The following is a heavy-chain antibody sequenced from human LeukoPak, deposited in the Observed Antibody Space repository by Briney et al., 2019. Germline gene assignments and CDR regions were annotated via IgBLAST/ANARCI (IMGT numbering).Heavy chain of an antibody. D-gene: IGHD4-23*01. V-gene: IGHV3-23*01. J-gene: IGHJ6*02. CDR2: ISGSGGST. CDR1: GFTFSSYA. Sequence: PGGSLRLSCAASGFTFSSYAMSWVRQAPGKGLEWVSAISGSGGSTYYADSVKGRFTISRDNSKNTLYLQMNSLRAEDTAVYYCAKDRMVYGGNYYYYYGMDVWGQGTTVTVSS. CDR3: AKDRMVYGGNYYYYYGMDV.